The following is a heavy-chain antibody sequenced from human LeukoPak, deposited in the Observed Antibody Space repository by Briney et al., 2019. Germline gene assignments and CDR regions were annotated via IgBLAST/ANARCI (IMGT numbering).Heavy chain of an antibody. Sequence: SVKVSCKASGGTFSSYAISWVRQAPGQGLEWLGAIIPIFGPANYAQKFQGRVTINANESTSTAYMELSSLSTEDTAVYYCARDTSSSREPAPATGGQGTLVTVSS. J-gene: IGHJ4*02. V-gene: IGHV1-69*13. CDR3: ARDTSSSREPAPAT. CDR2: IIPIFGPA. CDR1: GGTFSSYA. D-gene: IGHD6-13*01.